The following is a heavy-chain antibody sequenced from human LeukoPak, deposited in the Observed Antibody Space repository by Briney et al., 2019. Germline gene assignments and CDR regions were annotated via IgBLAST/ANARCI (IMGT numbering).Heavy chain of an antibody. J-gene: IGHJ6*03. CDR1: GASIGSYY. V-gene: IGHV4-59*01. CDR2: IYYSGNT. CDR3: AREGLTTIGVIDV. D-gene: IGHD1-1*01. Sequence: KPSETLSLTCSVSGASIGSYYWIWLRQPPGKGPEWLGTIYYSGNTKYNSSLKSRVSILADTSNNQFSLRLSSVTAADTAVYYCAREGLTTIGVIDVWGKGTTVTVSS.